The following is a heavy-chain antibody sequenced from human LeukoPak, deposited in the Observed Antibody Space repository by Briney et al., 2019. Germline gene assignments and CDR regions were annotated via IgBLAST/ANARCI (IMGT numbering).Heavy chain of an antibody. J-gene: IGHJ4*02. Sequence: ASVKVSCKASGYTLNSYGISWVRQAPGQGLEWMGWISPYSGDTNYAQNFQGRVTMTRDTSMSTAYMELSSLRSDDTAVYYCARFSGSSNFDYWGQGTLVTVSS. CDR3: ARFSGSSNFDY. CDR1: GYTLNSYG. V-gene: IGHV1-18*01. D-gene: IGHD1-26*01. CDR2: ISPYSGDT.